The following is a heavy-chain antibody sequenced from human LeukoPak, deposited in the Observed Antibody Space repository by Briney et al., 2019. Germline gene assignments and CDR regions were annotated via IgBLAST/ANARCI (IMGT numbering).Heavy chain of an antibody. V-gene: IGHV3-66*04. CDR1: GFTVSSNY. J-gene: IGHJ6*02. CDR2: IYSGGST. CDR3: ARPYGSGSFLNV. Sequence: GGSLRLSCAASGFTVSSNYMSWVRQAPGKGLEWVSVIYSGGSTYYADSVKGRFTISRDNSKNTLYLQMNGLRAEDTAVCYCARPYGSGSFLNVWGQGTTVTVSS. D-gene: IGHD3-10*01.